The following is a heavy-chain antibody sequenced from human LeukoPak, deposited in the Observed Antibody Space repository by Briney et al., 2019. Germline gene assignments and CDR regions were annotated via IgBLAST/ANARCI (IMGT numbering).Heavy chain of an antibody. CDR3: AKEQRGYSGYMVGSCFDP. V-gene: IGHV3-23*01. J-gene: IGHJ5*02. D-gene: IGHD5-12*01. CDR1: GFTFGSYS. Sequence: PGGSLRLSCAASGFTFGSYSMTWVRQAPGKGLEWVSNISGSGGTKYYADSVKGRFTISRDNSKKTLYLQMNSLRAEDTALYYCAKEQRGYSGYMVGSCFDPWGQGTLVTVSS. CDR2: ISGSGGTK.